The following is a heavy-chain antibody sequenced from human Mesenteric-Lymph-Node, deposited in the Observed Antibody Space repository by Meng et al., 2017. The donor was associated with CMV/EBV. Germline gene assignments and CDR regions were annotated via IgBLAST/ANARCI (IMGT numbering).Heavy chain of an antibody. Sequence: GESLKISCAASEFTFSSYSMNWVRQAPGKGLEWVSGIGGSGDNTYYSDSVKGRFTVSRDNSRNTLYLQMNSLRAEDTAVYYCAGTAAVNQASYYWGQGTLVTVSS. CDR1: EFTFSSYS. V-gene: IGHV3-23*01. J-gene: IGHJ4*02. CDR3: AGTAAVNQASYY. CDR2: IGGSGDNT. D-gene: IGHD6-13*01.